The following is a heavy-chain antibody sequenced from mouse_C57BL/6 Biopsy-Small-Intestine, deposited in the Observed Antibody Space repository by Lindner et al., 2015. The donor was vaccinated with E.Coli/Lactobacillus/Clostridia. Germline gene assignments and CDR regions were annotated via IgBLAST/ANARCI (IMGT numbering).Heavy chain of an antibody. V-gene: IGHV1-81*01. CDR1: GYTFTSYG. CDR3: ARDGRPYCSSTSCYTYFDY. Sequence: SVKVSCKASGYTFTSYGISWVRQAPGQGLEWMGWISAYNGNTNYAQKLQGRVTMTTDTSTSTAYMELRSLRSDDTAVYYCARDGRPYCSSTSCYTYFDYWGQGTLVTVSS. J-gene: IGHJ2*01. CDR2: ISAYNGNT. D-gene: IGHD1-1*01.